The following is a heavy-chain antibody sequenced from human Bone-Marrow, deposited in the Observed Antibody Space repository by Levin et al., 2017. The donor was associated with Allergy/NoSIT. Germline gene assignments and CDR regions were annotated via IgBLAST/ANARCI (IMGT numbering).Heavy chain of an antibody. CDR2: IYHSGST. CDR3: ARAVKYQLLWASYYYYMDV. J-gene: IGHJ6*03. V-gene: IGHV4-4*02. Sequence: SETLSLTCAVSGGSISSSNWWSWVRQPPGKGLEWIGEIYHSGSTNYNPSLKSRVTISVDKSKNQFSLKLSSVTAADTAVYYCARAVKYQLLWASYYYYMDVWGKGTTVTVSS. CDR1: GGSISSSNW. D-gene: IGHD2-2*01.